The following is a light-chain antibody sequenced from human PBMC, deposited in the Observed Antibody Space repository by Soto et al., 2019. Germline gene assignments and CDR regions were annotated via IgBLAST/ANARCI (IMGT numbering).Light chain of an antibody. Sequence: EIVLTQSPGTLSLSPGERATLSCRASPSISSSYLAWYQQKPGQAPRLLISRASSRATGIPARFSGSGSGTDFTLTISRLEPEDFAVYYCQQYGTSPPITFGQGTRLEIK. CDR1: PSISSSY. CDR3: QQYGTSPPIT. J-gene: IGKJ5*01. V-gene: IGKV3-20*01. CDR2: RAS.